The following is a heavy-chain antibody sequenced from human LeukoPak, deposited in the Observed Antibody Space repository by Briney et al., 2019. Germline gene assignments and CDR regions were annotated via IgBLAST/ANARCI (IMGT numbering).Heavy chain of an antibody. Sequence: PGRSLRLSCAASGFTFSSYGMHWVRQAPGKGLEWVAVIWYDGSNKYYADSVKGRFTISRDNSKNTLYLQMNSLRAEDTAVYYCAKGGDIVVVPAAISYYFDYWGQGTLVTVSS. CDR2: IWYDGSNK. J-gene: IGHJ4*02. V-gene: IGHV3-33*06. D-gene: IGHD2-2*01. CDR1: GFTFSSYG. CDR3: AKGGDIVVVPAAISYYFDY.